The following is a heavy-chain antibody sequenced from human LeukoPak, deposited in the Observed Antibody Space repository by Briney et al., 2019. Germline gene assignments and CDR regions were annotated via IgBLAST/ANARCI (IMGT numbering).Heavy chain of an antibody. CDR3: AKGWDVDTAIDY. Sequence: PGGSLRLSCAASGFTFNSYGMHWVRQAPGKGLEWVAFIQYAGSDKYYADSVKVRFTISRDNSKNTLYLQMNSLRAEDTAVYYCAKGWDVDTAIDYWGQGTLVTVSS. D-gene: IGHD5-18*01. CDR2: IQYAGSDK. J-gene: IGHJ4*02. CDR1: GFTFNSYG. V-gene: IGHV3-30*02.